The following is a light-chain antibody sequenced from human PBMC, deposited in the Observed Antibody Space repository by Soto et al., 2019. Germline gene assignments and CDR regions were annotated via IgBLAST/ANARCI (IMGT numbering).Light chain of an antibody. J-gene: IGKJ1*01. V-gene: IGKV3-11*01. CDR2: DAS. CDR3: QQRDNWPWT. Sequence: ETVLTQSPATLSLSPGDRATLSCRASRRVSNYLAWYQQKAGQAPRLLIYDASNRAAGTPARFSGSGSGTDFTLTISSLEPEDFAFYYCQQRDNWPWTFGQGTKVEI. CDR1: RRVSNY.